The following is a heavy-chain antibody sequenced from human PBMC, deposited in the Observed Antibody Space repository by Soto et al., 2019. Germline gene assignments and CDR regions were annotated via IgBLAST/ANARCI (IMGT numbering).Heavy chain of an antibody. V-gene: IGHV4-4*07. CDR1: GGSISNYF. J-gene: IGHJ4*02. CDR2: IDNSGST. Sequence: SETLSLTCTVSGGSISNYFCNWILQPAGKGLDWIGRIDNSGSTNYNPSLKSRITMSADTSRNQFSLKLNSVTAADTAVYYCARGGQDFWSGPFDYWGQGALVTVYS. CDR3: ARGGQDFWSGPFDY. D-gene: IGHD3-3*01.